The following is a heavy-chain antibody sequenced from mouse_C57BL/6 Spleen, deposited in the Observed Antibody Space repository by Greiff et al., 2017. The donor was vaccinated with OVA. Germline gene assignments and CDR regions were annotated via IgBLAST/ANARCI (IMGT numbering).Heavy chain of an antibody. CDR2: IWSGGST. CDR1: GFSLTSYG. D-gene: IGHD1-1*01. CDR3: AGNPHTYGSNFYWYFDV. Sequence: QVQLQQSGPGLVQPSQSLSITCTVSGFSLTSYGVHWVRQSPGKGLEWLGVIWSGGSTDYNAAFISRLSISKDNSKSQVFFKMNSLQAYGTAIYYCAGNPHTYGSNFYWYFDVWGTGTTVTVSS. V-gene: IGHV2-2*01. J-gene: IGHJ1*03.